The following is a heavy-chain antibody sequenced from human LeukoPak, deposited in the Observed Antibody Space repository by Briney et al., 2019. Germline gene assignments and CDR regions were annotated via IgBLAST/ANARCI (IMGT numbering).Heavy chain of an antibody. J-gene: IGHJ4*02. D-gene: IGHD3-22*01. Sequence: GGSLRLSCAASGFTFDDYGMSWVRQAPGKGLEWVSGINWNGGSTGYADSVKGRFTISRDNSKNTLYLQMNSLRAEDTAVYYCARGYYDSSGYAPPNYWGQGTLVTVSS. CDR3: ARGYYDSSGYAPPNY. CDR2: INWNGGST. CDR1: GFTFDDYG. V-gene: IGHV3-20*04.